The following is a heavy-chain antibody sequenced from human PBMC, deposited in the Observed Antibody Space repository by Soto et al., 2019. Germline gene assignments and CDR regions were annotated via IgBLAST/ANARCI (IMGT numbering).Heavy chain of an antibody. D-gene: IGHD6-19*01. CDR3: ARHLRAGMTTGDYYYYGMDV. V-gene: IGHV4-39*01. CDR2: IYYSGST. CDR1: GGSISTSSYY. J-gene: IGHJ6*02. Sequence: SETLSLTCTVSGGSISTSSYYWAWIRQPPGKGLEWIGSIYYSGSTYYNPSLKSRVTISVDTSKNQFSLKVSSVTAADTAVYYCARHLRAGMTTGDYYYYGMDVWGQGTTVTVSS.